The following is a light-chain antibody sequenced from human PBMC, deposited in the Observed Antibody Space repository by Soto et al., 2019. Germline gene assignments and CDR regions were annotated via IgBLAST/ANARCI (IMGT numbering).Light chain of an antibody. CDR2: GAS. J-gene: IGKJ4*01. CDR3: QQYNNWALVI. CDR1: QSISSN. V-gene: IGKV3D-15*01. Sequence: EMVLTQSPGTLSLSPGERATLSCRASQSISSNSLAWYQQKPGQAPRLFIYGASSRATGIPDRFSGSGSGTEFTLTISSLQSEDFAVYYCQQYNNWALVIFGGGTKVDIK.